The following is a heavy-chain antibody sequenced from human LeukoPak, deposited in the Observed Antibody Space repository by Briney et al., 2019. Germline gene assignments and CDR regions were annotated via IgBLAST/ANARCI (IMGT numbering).Heavy chain of an antibody. D-gene: IGHD2-2*01. Sequence: GGSLRLSCAASGFTFSSYAMHWVRQAPGKGLEWVAVISYDGSNKYYADSVKGRFTISRDNSKNTLYLQMNSLRAEDTAVYYCARGGYLGYCSSTSCYGYYYYGMDVWGQGTTVTVSS. CDR3: ARGGYLGYCSSTSCYGYYYYGMDV. CDR2: ISYDGSNK. V-gene: IGHV3-30*04. CDR1: GFTFSSYA. J-gene: IGHJ6*02.